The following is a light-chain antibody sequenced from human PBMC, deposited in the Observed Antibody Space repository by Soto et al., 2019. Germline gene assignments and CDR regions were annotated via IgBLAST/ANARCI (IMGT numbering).Light chain of an antibody. CDR2: DAS. Sequence: EIVLTQSPATLSLSPGERATLSCRASQSVSSYLAWYQQKPGQAPRLLIYDASSRATSIPARFSGSGSGTDFTLTISSLEPEDFAVYYCQQRSNWPLTFGGGTKVEIK. J-gene: IGKJ4*01. CDR1: QSVSSY. CDR3: QQRSNWPLT. V-gene: IGKV3-11*01.